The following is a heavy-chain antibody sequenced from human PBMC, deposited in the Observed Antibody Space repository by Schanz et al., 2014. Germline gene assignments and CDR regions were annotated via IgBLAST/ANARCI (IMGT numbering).Heavy chain of an antibody. V-gene: IGHV3-23*04. Sequence: EVQLAESGGGLVQPGGSLRLSCAASTFTFGSDWMSWVRQAPGKGLEWVSLISDSGDTAYYADSVKGRFTISRDNFKGTLYQQMSSLRAEDTAVYYCAKSLESCPGGRCSRGYFDYWGQGTLVTVSS. CDR3: AKSLESCPGGRCSRGYFDY. CDR2: ISDSGDTA. D-gene: IGHD2-8*02. J-gene: IGHJ4*02. CDR1: TFTFGSDW.